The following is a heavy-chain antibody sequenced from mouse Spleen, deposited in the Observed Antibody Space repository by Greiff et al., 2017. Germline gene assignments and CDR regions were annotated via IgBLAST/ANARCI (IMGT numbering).Heavy chain of an antibody. V-gene: IGHV1-14*01. Sequence: VQLKQSGPELVKPGASVKMSCKASGYTFTSYVMHWVKQKPGQGLEWIGYINPYNDGTKYNEKFKGKATLTSDKSSSTAYMELSSLTSEDSAVYYCARERVYYGYADWYFDVWGAGTTVTVSS. CDR2: INPYNDGT. CDR1: GYTFTSYV. J-gene: IGHJ1*01. D-gene: IGHD2-2*01. CDR3: ARERVYYGYADWYFDV.